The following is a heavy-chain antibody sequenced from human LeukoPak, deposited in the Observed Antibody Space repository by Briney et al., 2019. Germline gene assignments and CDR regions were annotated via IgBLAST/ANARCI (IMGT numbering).Heavy chain of an antibody. V-gene: IGHV4-34*01. Sequence: SETLSLTCAVYGGSFSGYYWSWIRQPPGKGLEWIGEINHSGSTNYNPSLKSRVTISVDTSKNQFSLKLSSVTAADTAVYYCARTNLGGGIAAAGTGNWFDPWGQGTLVAVSS. CDR2: INHSGST. CDR3: ARTNLGGGIAAAGTGNWFDP. CDR1: GGSFSGYY. J-gene: IGHJ5*02. D-gene: IGHD6-13*01.